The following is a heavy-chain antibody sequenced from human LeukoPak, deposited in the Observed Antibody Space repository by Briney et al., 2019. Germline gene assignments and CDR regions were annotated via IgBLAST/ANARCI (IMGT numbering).Heavy chain of an antibody. V-gene: IGHV3-7*01. J-gene: IGHJ5*02. Sequence: PGGSLRLSCAASGFTFSNYWMSWVRQAPGKGLEWVANINQDESENYYVDFVKGRFTISRDNAKNSLYLKMNSLRAEDTAMYYCMRGHYGDYAWGQGSLVTVSS. CDR1: GFTFSNYW. CDR3: MRGHYGDYA. D-gene: IGHD4-17*01. CDR2: INQDESEN.